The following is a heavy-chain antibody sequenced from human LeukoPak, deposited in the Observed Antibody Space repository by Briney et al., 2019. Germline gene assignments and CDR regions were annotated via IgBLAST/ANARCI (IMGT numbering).Heavy chain of an antibody. Sequence: GGSLRLSCAASGFTFSSYAMSWVRQAPDKGLEWVSAISGSGTPTYSADSVKGRFTISRDNSKNTLDLQMNNLRAEDTAVYYCAKGTRPLWSGYYYFDYWGQGTLVTVSS. CDR1: GFTFSSYA. CDR3: AKGTRPLWSGYYYFDY. V-gene: IGHV3-23*01. CDR2: ISGSGTPT. J-gene: IGHJ4*02. D-gene: IGHD3-3*01.